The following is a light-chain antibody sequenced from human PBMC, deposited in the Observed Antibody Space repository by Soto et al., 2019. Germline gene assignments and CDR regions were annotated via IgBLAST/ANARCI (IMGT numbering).Light chain of an antibody. V-gene: IGKV3-20*01. CDR2: GAS. CDR3: QQYGSSPET. J-gene: IGKJ3*01. Sequence: EIVLTQSPGTLSLSPGERATLSCRASQSFSRSYLAWYQQKPGQAPRLLIYGASSRATGIPDRFSGSGSGTDFTLTISRLEPEDFAVYYCQQYGSSPETFGPGTKVDIK. CDR1: QSFSRSY.